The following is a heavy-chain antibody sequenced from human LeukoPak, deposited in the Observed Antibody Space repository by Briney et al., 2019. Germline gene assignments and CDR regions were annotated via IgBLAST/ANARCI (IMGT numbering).Heavy chain of an antibody. CDR1: GGSISSSNW. D-gene: IGHD3-22*01. J-gene: IGHJ4*02. CDR3: ARADYDSSGYYFVDY. Sequence: SETLSLTCAVSGGSISSSNWWSWVRQPPGKGLEWIGEIYHSGSTNYNPSLKSRVTISVDKSKNQFSLKLSSVTAADTAVYYCARADYDSSGYYFVDYWGQGTLVTVSS. V-gene: IGHV4-4*02. CDR2: IYHSGST.